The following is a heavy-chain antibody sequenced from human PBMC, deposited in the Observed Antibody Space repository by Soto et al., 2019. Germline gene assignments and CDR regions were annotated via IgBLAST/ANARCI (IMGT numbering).Heavy chain of an antibody. D-gene: IGHD1-26*01. CDR3: VRESGESGSFSFDY. Sequence: QVQVVESGGGVVQPGKSLRLSCAASGFIISSHGMHWVRQAPGKGLEWVAVTWYDGSNEYYADSVKGRFSIFRDNSKNTLYLQMNTLRAEDTAVYYCVRESGESGSFSFDYWGQGTLVSVSP. CDR2: TWYDGSNE. V-gene: IGHV3-33*01. J-gene: IGHJ4*02. CDR1: GFIISSHG.